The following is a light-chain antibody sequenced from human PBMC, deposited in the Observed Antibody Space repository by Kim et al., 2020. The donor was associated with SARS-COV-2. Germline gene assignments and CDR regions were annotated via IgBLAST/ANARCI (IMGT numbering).Light chain of an antibody. Sequence: SVSPEQTASITCSGDKLGDKYACWYQQKPGQSPVLVIYQDSKRPSGIPERFSGSNSGNTATLTISGTQAMDEADYYCQAWDSSHVVFGGGTKLTVL. CDR3: QAWDSSHVV. V-gene: IGLV3-1*01. J-gene: IGLJ2*01. CDR2: QDS. CDR1: KLGDKY.